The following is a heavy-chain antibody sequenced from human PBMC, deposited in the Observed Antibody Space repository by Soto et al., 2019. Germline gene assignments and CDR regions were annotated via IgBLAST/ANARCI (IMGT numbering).Heavy chain of an antibody. Sequence: QVQLVQSGAEVKKPGSSVKVSCKASGGTFSSYAISWVRQAPGQGLEWMGGIIPFFGTANYAQKFQGRVTITADESTSTAYMELSSLRSEDTAVYYCARSNRYCSGGSCYDYYYYGMDVWGQGTTVTVSS. CDR3: ARSNRYCSGGSCYDYYYYGMDV. D-gene: IGHD2-15*01. CDR2: IIPFFGTA. CDR1: GGTFSSYA. V-gene: IGHV1-69*01. J-gene: IGHJ6*02.